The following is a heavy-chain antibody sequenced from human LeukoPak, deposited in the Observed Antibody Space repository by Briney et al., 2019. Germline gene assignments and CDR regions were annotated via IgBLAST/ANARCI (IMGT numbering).Heavy chain of an antibody. CDR1: GYSISSGYY. D-gene: IGHD3-10*01. V-gene: IGHV4-38-2*02. J-gene: IGHJ4*02. CDR3: ARDISRGGYFNY. Sequence: SETLSVTCAVSGYSISSGYYWGWIRQPPGKGLEWIGSIYHSGSTYYNPSLKSRVTISVDTSKNQFSLKLSSVTAADTAVYYCARDISRGGYFNYWGQGTLVTVSS. CDR2: IYHSGST.